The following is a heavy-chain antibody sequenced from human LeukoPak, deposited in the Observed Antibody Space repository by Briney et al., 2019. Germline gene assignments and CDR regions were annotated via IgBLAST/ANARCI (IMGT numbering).Heavy chain of an antibody. CDR3: ARGLGATTVVNYYFDY. V-gene: IGHV4-61*02. Sequence: PSETLSLTCTVSGGSISSGGYYWSWIRQPAGKGLEWIGRIYTSGSTNYSPSLKSRVTISVDTSKTQFSLKLSSVTAADTAVYYCARGLGATTVVNYYFDYWGQGTLVTVSS. CDR2: IYTSGST. CDR1: GGSISSGGYY. J-gene: IGHJ4*02. D-gene: IGHD4-23*01.